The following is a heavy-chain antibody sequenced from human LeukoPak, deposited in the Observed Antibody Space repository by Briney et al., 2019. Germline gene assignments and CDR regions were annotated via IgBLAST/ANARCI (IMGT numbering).Heavy chain of an antibody. CDR3: ARDLAYTDYGVFDY. Sequence: PSETLSLTCTVSGGSFSSTTHYWGWIRQPPGKGLEWIGSIYYSGSTFYNPSLKSRVTISIDTSKNQFSLKLKSVTAADTAVYYCARDLAYTDYGVFDYWGQGTLVTVSS. CDR2: IYYSGST. D-gene: IGHD4-17*01. CDR1: GGSFSSTTHY. J-gene: IGHJ4*02. V-gene: IGHV4-39*07.